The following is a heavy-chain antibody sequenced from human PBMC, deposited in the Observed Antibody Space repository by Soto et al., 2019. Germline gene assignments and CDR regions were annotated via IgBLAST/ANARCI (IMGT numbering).Heavy chain of an antibody. D-gene: IGHD6-6*01. CDR2: ISAYNGNT. V-gene: IGHV1-18*01. J-gene: IGHJ6*02. CDR3: ARDPYSSSLHYYGVDV. Sequence: QVQLVQSGAEVKKPGASVKVSSKAYGYTFTSYGLSWVRQAPGQGLEWMGWISAYNGNTNYAQKLQGRVTMTTDTPTSTAYRERRSLRSDDTAVYYCARDPYSSSLHYYGVDVWGQRGTVMVSS. CDR1: GYTFTSYG.